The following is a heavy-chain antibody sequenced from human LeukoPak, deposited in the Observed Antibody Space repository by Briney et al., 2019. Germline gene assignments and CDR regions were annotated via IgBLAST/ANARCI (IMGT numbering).Heavy chain of an antibody. J-gene: IGHJ4*02. V-gene: IGHV3-53*01. CDR2: IYSGGST. CDR1: GFTVSSNY. Sequence: GGSLRLSCAASGFTVSSNYMSWVRQAPGKGLEWVSVIYSGGSTYYADSVKGRFTISRDNSKNTLYLQMNSLRAEDTAVYYCATHRGKQWLSDYWGQGTLVTVSS. CDR3: ATHRGKQWLSDY. D-gene: IGHD6-19*01.